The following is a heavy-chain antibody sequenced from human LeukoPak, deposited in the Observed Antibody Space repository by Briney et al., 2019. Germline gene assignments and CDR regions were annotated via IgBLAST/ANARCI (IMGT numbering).Heavy chain of an antibody. CDR3: ARARDGYPIGYFDY. D-gene: IGHD5-24*01. CDR2: ISSSSSYI. J-gene: IGHJ4*02. V-gene: IGHV3-21*01. Sequence: PGGSLRLSCAASGFTFSSYSMNWVRQAPGKGLEWVSSISSSSSYIYYADSVKGRFTISRDNAKNSLYLQMNSLRAEDTAVYYCARARDGYPIGYFDYWGQGTLLTVSS. CDR1: GFTFSSYS.